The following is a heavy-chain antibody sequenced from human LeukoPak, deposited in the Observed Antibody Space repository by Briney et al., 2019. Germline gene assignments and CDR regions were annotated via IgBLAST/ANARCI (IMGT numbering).Heavy chain of an antibody. J-gene: IGHJ4*02. V-gene: IGHV3-64*01. CDR2: ISSNGGST. Sequence: GGSLRVPCAASGFTFSSYAMHWVRQAPGKGLEYVSAISSNGGSTYYANSVKGRFTISRDNSKNTLYLQMGSLRAEDMAVYYCAREGKLTGYSGGLGFNYWGQGTLVTVSS. CDR3: AREGKLTGYSGGLGFNY. D-gene: IGHD6-19*01. CDR1: GFTFSSYA.